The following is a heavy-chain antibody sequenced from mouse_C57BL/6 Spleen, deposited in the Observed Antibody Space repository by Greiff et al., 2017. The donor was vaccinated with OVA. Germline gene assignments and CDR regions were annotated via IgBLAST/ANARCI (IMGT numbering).Heavy chain of an antibody. CDR3: ARLANWDDYCDY. Sequence: VQLPQPGAELVKPGASVKMSCTASGYTFTTYPLEWMKQNHGKSLAWIGNFHPYNDDTKYNEKFKGKATLTVEKSSRPGYLELSRLTSDDSAVYYGARLANWDDYCDYWGQGTTLTVSS. D-gene: IGHD4-1*01. CDR1: GYTFTTYP. J-gene: IGHJ2*01. CDR2: FHPYNDDT. V-gene: IGHV1-47*01.